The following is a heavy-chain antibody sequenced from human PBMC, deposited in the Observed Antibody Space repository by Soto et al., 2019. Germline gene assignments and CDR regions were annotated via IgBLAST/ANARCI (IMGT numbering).Heavy chain of an antibody. D-gene: IGHD4-17*01. V-gene: IGHV3-64D*08. J-gene: IGHJ4*02. Sequence: GGSLRLSCSASGFIFSDYAMYWVRQAPGKGLECLSGIKYNGEIIESADSVKDRFFISRDNSKATLYLQITGLGPEDTAIYYCAKIASYGAKVKFVDYCGQGTTDNVS. CDR3: AKIASYGAKVKFVDY. CDR2: IKYNGEII. CDR1: GFIFSDYA.